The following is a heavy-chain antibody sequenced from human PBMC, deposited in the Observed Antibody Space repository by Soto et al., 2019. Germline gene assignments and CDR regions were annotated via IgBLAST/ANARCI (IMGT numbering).Heavy chain of an antibody. CDR3: ARDYGFGELFDP. D-gene: IGHD3-10*01. CDR1: GYTFTSYG. J-gene: IGHJ5*02. CDR2: ISAYNGNT. Sequence: QVQLVQSGAEVKKPGASVKVSCKASGYTFTSYGISWVRQAPGQGLEWMGWISAYNGNTNNAQKLQGRVTMTTDTSTSTAYRELRGLRSDDTAVYYGARDYGFGELFDPWGQGTLVTVSS. V-gene: IGHV1-18*01.